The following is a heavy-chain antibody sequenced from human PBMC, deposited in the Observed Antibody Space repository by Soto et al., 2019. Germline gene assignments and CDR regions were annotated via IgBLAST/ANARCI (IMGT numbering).Heavy chain of an antibody. Sequence: SQTLSLTCAISGDSVSSNSAAWNWIRQSPSRGLEWLGRTYYRSKWYNDYAVSVKSRITINPGTSKNQFSLQLNSVTPEDTAVYYCARLAGGIAAAGHYYYYGMDVWAQGNTVTVSS. J-gene: IGHJ6*02. D-gene: IGHD6-13*01. CDR1: GDSVSSNSAA. CDR2: TYYRSKWYN. V-gene: IGHV6-1*01. CDR3: ARLAGGIAAAGHYYYYGMDV.